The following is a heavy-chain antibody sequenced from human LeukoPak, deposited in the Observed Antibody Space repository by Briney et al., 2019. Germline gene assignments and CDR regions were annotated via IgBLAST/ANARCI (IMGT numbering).Heavy chain of an antibody. CDR3: ARGGLYYYDDSLYYFDY. Sequence: VSVKVSCKASGYTFTGYYMHWVRQAPGQGLEWMGWINPNSGGTNYAQKFQGRVTMTRDTSISTAYMELSRLRSDDTAVYYCARGGLYYYDDSLYYFDYWGQGTLVTVSS. J-gene: IGHJ4*02. CDR1: GYTFTGYY. V-gene: IGHV1-2*02. D-gene: IGHD3-22*01. CDR2: INPNSGGT.